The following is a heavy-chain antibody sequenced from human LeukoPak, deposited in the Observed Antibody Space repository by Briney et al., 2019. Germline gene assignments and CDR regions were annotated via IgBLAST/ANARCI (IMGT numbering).Heavy chain of an antibody. D-gene: IGHD6-13*01. CDR3: ARDLKTYSSSSW. Sequence: GGSLRLSCAASGFTFSSYEMNWVRQAPGKWLEWVSYISSSGSTIYYADSVKGRFTISRDNAKNSLYLQMDSLRAEDTAVYYCARDLKTYSSSSWWGQGTPVTVSS. CDR1: GFTFSSYE. CDR2: ISSSGSTI. J-gene: IGHJ4*02. V-gene: IGHV3-48*03.